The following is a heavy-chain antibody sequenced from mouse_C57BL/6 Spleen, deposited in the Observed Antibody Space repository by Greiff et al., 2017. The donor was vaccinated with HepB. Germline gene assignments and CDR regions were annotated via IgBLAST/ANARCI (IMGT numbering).Heavy chain of an antibody. CDR3: ARNGYYLRAMDY. Sequence: EVQLQQSGPELVKPGASVKISCKASGYTFTDYYMNWVKQSHGKSLEWIGDINPNNGGTSYNQKFKGKATLTVDKSSSTAYMELRSLTSEDSAVYYCARNGYYLRAMDYWGQGTSVTVSS. V-gene: IGHV1-26*01. D-gene: IGHD2-3*01. CDR2: INPNNGGT. CDR1: GYTFTDYY. J-gene: IGHJ4*01.